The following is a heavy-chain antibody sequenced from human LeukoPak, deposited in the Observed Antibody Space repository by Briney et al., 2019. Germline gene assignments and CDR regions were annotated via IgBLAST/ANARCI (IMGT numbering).Heavy chain of an antibody. J-gene: IGHJ4*02. CDR1: GFTFSSYS. V-gene: IGHV3-21*01. CDR2: ISSSSSYI. CDR3: ARDSIRSTDYYDSSGYYYGSRY. D-gene: IGHD3-22*01. Sequence: GGSLRLSCAASGFTFSSYSMNWVRQAPGKGLEWVSSISSSSSYIYYADSVKGRFTISRDNAKNSLYLQMNSLRAEDTAVYYCARDSIRSTDYYDSSGYYYGSRYWGQGTLVTVSS.